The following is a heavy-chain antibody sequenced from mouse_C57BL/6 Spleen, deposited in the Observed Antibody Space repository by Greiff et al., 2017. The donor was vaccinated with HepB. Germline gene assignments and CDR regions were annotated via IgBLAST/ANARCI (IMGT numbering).Heavy chain of an antibody. CDR2: IHPNSGST. D-gene: IGHD1-1*01. V-gene: IGHV1-64*01. CDR1: GYTFTSYW. CDR3: ARDYYGSFYAMDY. J-gene: IGHJ4*01. Sequence: QVQLQHPGAELVKPGASVKLSCKASGYTFTSYWLHWVKQRPGQGLEWIGMIHPNSGSTNYNEKFKSKATLTVDKSSSTAYMQLSSLTSEDSAVYYCARDYYGSFYAMDYWGQGTSVTVSS.